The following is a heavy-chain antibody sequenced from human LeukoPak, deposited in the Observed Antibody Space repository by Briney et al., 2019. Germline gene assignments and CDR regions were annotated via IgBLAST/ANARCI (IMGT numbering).Heavy chain of an antibody. J-gene: IGHJ4*02. D-gene: IGHD2-15*01. CDR3: ARGYCSGGSCYPRDY. Sequence: GGSLGLSCAASGFTFSSYSMNWVRQAPGKGLEWVSSISSTSSYIYYADSLKGRFTISRDNAKNSLYLQMNSLRAEDTAVYYCARGYCSGGSCYPRDYWGQGTLVTVSS. CDR1: GFTFSSYS. CDR2: ISSTSSYI. V-gene: IGHV3-21*01.